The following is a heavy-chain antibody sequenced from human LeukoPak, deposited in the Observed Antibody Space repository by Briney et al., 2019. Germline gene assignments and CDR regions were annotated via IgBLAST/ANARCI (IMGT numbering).Heavy chain of an antibody. Sequence: ASVKVSCKVSGYTLTELSMHWVRQAPGKGLEWMGGYDPEDGETIYAQKFQGRVTMTEDTSTDTAYMELSSLRSEDTAVYYCATLPYSYHRFDPWGQGTLVTASS. CDR1: GYTLTELS. V-gene: IGHV1-24*01. J-gene: IGHJ5*02. CDR3: ATLPYSYHRFDP. D-gene: IGHD5-18*01. CDR2: YDPEDGET.